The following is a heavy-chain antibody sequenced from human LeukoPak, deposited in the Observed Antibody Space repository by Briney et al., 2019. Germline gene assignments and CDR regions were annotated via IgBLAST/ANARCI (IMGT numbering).Heavy chain of an antibody. CDR1: GFTFSGYN. V-gene: IGHV3-21*03. CDR2: ITSSSNYI. D-gene: IGHD3-10*01. CDR3: ARDCWDYGSGSYCGIDY. J-gene: IGHJ4*02. Sequence: GGSLRLSCAASGFTFSGYNMNWVRQAPGKGLEWVSSITSSSNYIYYADSVKGRFTISRDNAKNSLYLQMNSLRAEDTTVYYCARDCWDYGSGSYCGIDYWGQGTLVTVSS.